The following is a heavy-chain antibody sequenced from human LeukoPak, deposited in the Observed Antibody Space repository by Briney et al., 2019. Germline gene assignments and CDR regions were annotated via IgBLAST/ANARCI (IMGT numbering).Heavy chain of an antibody. D-gene: IGHD2-2*01. CDR1: GFTFSSYS. CDR2: ISSSSSYI. V-gene: IGHV3-21*01. CDR3: ARGTVVPAANLYYYYGMDV. J-gene: IGHJ6*02. Sequence: GGSLGLSCAASGFTFSSYSMNWVRQAPGKGLEWVSSISSSSSYIYYADSVKGRFTISRDNAKNSLYLQMNSLRAEDTAVYYCARGTVVPAANLYYYYGMDVWGQGTTVTVSS.